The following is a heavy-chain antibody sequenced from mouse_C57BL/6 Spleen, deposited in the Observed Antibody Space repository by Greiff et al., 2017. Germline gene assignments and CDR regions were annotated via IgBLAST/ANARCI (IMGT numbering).Heavy chain of an antibody. V-gene: IGHV1-82*01. Sequence: VQLQQSGPELVKPGASVKISCKASGYAFSSSWMNWVKQRPGKGLEWIGRINPGDGDTNYNGKFKGKATLTADKSSSTAYMQLRSLTSEDSAVYFCARASAVHFDYWGQGTTLTVSS. D-gene: IGHD6-1*01. J-gene: IGHJ2*01. CDR3: ARASAVHFDY. CDR2: INPGDGDT. CDR1: GYAFSSSW.